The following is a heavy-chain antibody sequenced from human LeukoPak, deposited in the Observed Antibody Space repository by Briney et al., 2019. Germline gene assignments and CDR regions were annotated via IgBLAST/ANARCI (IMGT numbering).Heavy chain of an antibody. Sequence: GGSPRPAFSAVTSTASIFIMSGVRQAPGKGLEWVGRIKSKTDGGTTDCASPVKGRFTISRDDSKNTVYLQMYSLKTEDTAVYYCTALRWGQGTLVTVSS. CDR1: TSTASIFI. CDR3: TALR. CDR2: IKSKTDGGTT. V-gene: IGHV3-15*01. J-gene: IGHJ4*02.